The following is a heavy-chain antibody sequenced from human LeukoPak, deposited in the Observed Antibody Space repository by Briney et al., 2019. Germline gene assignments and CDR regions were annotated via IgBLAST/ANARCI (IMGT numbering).Heavy chain of an antibody. J-gene: IGHJ4*02. CDR3: ARGGVYDYVWGSYRIDY. Sequence: GASVKVSCKASGYTFTGYYMHWVRQAPGQGLEWMGWINPNSGGTNYAQKFQGRVTMTRDTSISTAYMELSRLRSDDTAVYYCARGGVYDYVWGSYRIDYWGQGTLVTVSS. CDR1: GYTFTGYY. D-gene: IGHD3-16*02. CDR2: INPNSGGT. V-gene: IGHV1-2*02.